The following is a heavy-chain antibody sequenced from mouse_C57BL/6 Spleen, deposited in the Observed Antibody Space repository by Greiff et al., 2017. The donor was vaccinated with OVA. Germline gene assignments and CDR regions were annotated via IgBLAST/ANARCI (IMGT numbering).Heavy chain of an antibody. CDR3: ARRHYGSSPFAY. V-gene: IGHV1-22*01. CDR1: GYTFTDYN. J-gene: IGHJ3*01. CDR2: INPNNGGT. Sequence: EVQLKESGPELVKPGASVKMSCKASGYTFTDYNMHWVKQSHGKSLEWIGYINPNNGGTSYNQKFKGKATLTVNKSSSTAYMELRSLTSEDSAVYYCARRHYGSSPFAYWGQGTLVTVSA. D-gene: IGHD1-1*01.